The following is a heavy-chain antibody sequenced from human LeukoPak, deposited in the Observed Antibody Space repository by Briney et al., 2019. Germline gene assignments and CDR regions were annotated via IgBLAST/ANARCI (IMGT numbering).Heavy chain of an antibody. Sequence: SETLSLTCTVSGGSISSSNYYWGWIRQPPGKGLEWIGSIYYSGSTYYNPSLKSRVTISVDTSKNQFSLRLSSVTAADTAVYYCASDYYDSSGSNWFDPWGQGTLVTVSS. CDR3: ASDYYDSSGSNWFDP. CDR2: IYYSGST. J-gene: IGHJ5*02. CDR1: GGSISSSNYY. V-gene: IGHV4-39*07. D-gene: IGHD3-22*01.